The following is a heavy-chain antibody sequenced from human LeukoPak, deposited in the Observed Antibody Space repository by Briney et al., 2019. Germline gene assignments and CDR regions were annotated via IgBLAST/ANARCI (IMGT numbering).Heavy chain of an antibody. D-gene: IGHD1-26*01. CDR2: IKQDGSEQ. J-gene: IGHJ4*02. Sequence: GGSLRLSCAASGFTFSSYGMHWARQAPGKGLEWVANIKQDGSEQYYVDSVKGRFTISRDNAKNSLCLQMNSLRAEDTAVYYCTRSELSQADYWGQGTLVTVSS. CDR1: GFTFSSYG. CDR3: TRSELSQADY. V-gene: IGHV3-7*01.